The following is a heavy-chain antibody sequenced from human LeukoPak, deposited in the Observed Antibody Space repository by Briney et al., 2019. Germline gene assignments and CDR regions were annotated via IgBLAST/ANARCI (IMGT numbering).Heavy chain of an antibody. CDR3: AREGDFWSGYNY. V-gene: IGHV4-30-2*01. CDR1: GGSISSGGYY. Sequence: SQTLSLTCTVSGGSISSGGYYWSWIRQPPGKGLEWIGYIYHSGSTYYNPSLKSRVTISVDRSKNQFSLKLSSVTAADTAVYYCAREGDFWSGYNYWGQGTLVTVSS. D-gene: IGHD3-3*01. CDR2: IYHSGST. J-gene: IGHJ4*02.